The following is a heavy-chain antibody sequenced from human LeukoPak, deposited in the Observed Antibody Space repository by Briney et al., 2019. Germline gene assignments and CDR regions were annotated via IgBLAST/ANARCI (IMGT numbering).Heavy chain of an antibody. CDR3: ARGARSYGN. Sequence: SETLSLTCTVSGGSISSYYWSWIRQPPGKGLEWIGYIYYSGSTNYNPSLKSRVTISVDTSKNQFSLKLSSVTAADTAVYYCARGARSYGNWGQGTLVTVSS. V-gene: IGHV4-59*01. J-gene: IGHJ4*02. D-gene: IGHD3-10*01. CDR1: GGSISSYY. CDR2: IYYSGST.